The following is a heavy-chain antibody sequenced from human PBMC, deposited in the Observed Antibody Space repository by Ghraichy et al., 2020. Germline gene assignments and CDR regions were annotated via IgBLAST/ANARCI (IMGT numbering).Heavy chain of an antibody. CDR3: VRQLVRTFDI. D-gene: IGHD5-18*01. V-gene: IGHV6-1*01. Sequence: SQTLSLTCVISGDSVSSNSAAWNWIRQSPVRGLEWLGRTYYRSKWYNDYAVSVKSRITVDPDTSKNQFSLQLNSVTPEDTAVYYCVRQLVRTFDIWGQGTMVTVSS. CDR1: GDSVSSNSAA. CDR2: TYYRSKWYN. J-gene: IGHJ3*02.